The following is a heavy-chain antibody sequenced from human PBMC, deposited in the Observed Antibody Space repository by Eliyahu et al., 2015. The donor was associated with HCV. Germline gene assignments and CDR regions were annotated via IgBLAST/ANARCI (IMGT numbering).Heavy chain of an antibody. J-gene: IGHJ6*02. CDR3: ARGTSERAYYYYGMDV. D-gene: IGHD1-1*01. CDR2: IYYSGSA. CDR1: GGSXSSSGYX. V-gene: IGHV4-31*03. Sequence: RLQESGPGLVKPSQTLSLTCTXXGGSXSSSGYXWSWIXQHPGKGLEWIAYIYYSGSAYYNPSLKSRVTISVDTSKNQFSLKLTSVTAADTAVYYCARGTSERAYYYYGMDVWGQGTTVTVSS.